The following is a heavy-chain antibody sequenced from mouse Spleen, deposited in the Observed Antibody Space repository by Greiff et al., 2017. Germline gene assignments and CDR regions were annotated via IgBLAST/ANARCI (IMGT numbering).Heavy chain of an antibody. V-gene: IGHV1S56*01. CDR2: IYPGDGST. Sequence: VQLQQPGAELVKPGALVKISCKASGYTFTSYDINWVKQRPGQGLEWIGWIYPGDGSTKYNEKFKGKATLTADKSSSTAYMQLSSLTSENSAVYFCARGYGLYAMDYWGQGTSVTVSS. CDR1: GYTFTSYD. D-gene: IGHD1-1*02. J-gene: IGHJ4*01. CDR3: ARGYGLYAMDY.